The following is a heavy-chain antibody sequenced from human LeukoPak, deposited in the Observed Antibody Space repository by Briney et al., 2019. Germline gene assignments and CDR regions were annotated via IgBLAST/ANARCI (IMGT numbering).Heavy chain of an antibody. CDR2: INPNNGDT. V-gene: IGHV1-2*02. J-gene: IGHJ4*02. CDR1: GYTFTDSY. Sequence: ASVKVSCKPSGYTFTDSYIHWVRQAPGVGLQWMGWINPNNGDTKYAENFHGRVTMTRDTSINPAYMELNGLAPEDPAVYYCVRSRIGASAYWGRGTLVTVSS. D-gene: IGHD3-10*01. CDR3: VRSRIGASAY.